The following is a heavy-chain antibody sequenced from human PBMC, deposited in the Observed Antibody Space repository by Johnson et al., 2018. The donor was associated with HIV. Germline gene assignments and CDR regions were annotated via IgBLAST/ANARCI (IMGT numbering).Heavy chain of an antibody. V-gene: IGHV3-30*18. J-gene: IGHJ3*02. CDR3: AKVVTSSSSWQDDAFDI. Sequence: QVQLVESGGGVVQPGRSLRLSCTASQFSFSSYGMHWVRQAPGKGLEWVAAISFAGREKDYADSVKGRFTLSRDNSTNPLYLEMNSLRVEDTAVYYCAKVVTSSSSWQDDAFDIWGQGTVVTVSS. CDR1: QFSFSSYG. D-gene: IGHD6-13*01. CDR2: ISFAGREK.